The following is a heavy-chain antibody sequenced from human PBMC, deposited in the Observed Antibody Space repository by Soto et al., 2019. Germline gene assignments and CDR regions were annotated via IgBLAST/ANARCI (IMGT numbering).Heavy chain of an antibody. V-gene: IGHV1-18*01. CDR3: SRGTSIPASGDY. CDR2: VSAYNGER. D-gene: IGHD6-6*01. CDR1: GYTFTNYG. J-gene: IGHJ4*01. Sequence: QGQLVQAGAEVKKPGASVKVSCKASGYTFTNYGINWVRQAPGQGLEWLGWVSAYNGERRYAQRVQARVIMTTDTPTTTAYMEFRSLRSDDTAVYYRSRGTSIPASGDYWGQGTLVTVSS.